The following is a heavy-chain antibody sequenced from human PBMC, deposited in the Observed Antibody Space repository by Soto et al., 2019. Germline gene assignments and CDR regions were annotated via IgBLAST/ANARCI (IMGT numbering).Heavy chain of an antibody. CDR1: GYSFTSYW. V-gene: IGHV5-51*01. CDR3: ARPGYGSGRYDAFDI. D-gene: IGHD3-10*01. CDR2: IYPGDSDT. Sequence: GESLKISCKGSGYSFTSYWIGWVRQMPGKGLEWMGIIYPGDSDTRYSPSFQGQVTISADKSISPAYLQWSSLKASDTAMYYCARPGYGSGRYDAFDIWGQGTMVTVSS. J-gene: IGHJ3*02.